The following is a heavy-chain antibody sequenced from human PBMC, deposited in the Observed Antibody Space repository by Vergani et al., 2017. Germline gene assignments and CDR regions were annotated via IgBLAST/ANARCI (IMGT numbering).Heavy chain of an antibody. D-gene: IGHD6-6*01. V-gene: IGHV3-33*01. J-gene: IGHJ5*02. CDR2: IWYDGSNK. Sequence: QVQLVESGGGVVQPGRSLRLSCAASGFTFSSYGMHWVRQAPGKGLEWVAVIWYDGSNKYYADSVKGRFTISRDNSKNTLYLQMNSLRAEDTAVYYCARALLSSSPWWFDPWGQGTLVTVSS. CDR3: ARALLSSSPWWFDP. CDR1: GFTFSSYG.